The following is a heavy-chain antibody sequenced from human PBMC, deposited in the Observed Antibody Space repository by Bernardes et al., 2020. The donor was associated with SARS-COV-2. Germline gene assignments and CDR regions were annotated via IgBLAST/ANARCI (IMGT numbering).Heavy chain of an antibody. CDR2: ISGSGGST. Sequence: GGSLRLSCAASGFTFSSYAMSWVRQAPGKGLEWVSIISGSGGSTNYGDSVKGRVTISRDNSKNTLYLQINSLRAEDTAVYYCAKGTKGSEDYDFWSWDFQNWGQGTLVTVSS. V-gene: IGHV3-23*01. J-gene: IGHJ1*01. CDR3: AKGTKGSEDYDFWSWDFQN. CDR1: GFTFSSYA. D-gene: IGHD3-3*01.